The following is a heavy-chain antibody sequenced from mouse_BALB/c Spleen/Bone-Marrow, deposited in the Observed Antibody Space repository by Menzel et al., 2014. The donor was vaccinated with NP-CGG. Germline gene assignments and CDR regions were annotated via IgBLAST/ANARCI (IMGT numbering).Heavy chain of an antibody. CDR2: FDPANGNT. V-gene: IGHV14-3*02. CDR3: AEGYDSWFAY. Sequence: LVESGAELVKPGASVKLSCTASGFNIXDTYVHWVKQRPEQGLEWIGRFDPANGNTKYDPKFQGKATVTSDTSSNTAYLHLNSLTSEDTAVYYCAEGYDSWFAYWGQGTLVTVSA. D-gene: IGHD2-2*01. J-gene: IGHJ3*01. CDR1: GFNIXDTY.